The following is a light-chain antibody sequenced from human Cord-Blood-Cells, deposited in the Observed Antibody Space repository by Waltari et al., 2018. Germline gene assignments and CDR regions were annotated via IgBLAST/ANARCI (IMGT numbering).Light chain of an antibody. V-gene: IGLV2-23*01. CDR2: EGS. Sequence: QSALTQSASVSGSPGQSITISCTGTSSDVGSYNLVSWYQQHPGKAPKLMIYEGSKRPSGVSNRFSGSKSGNTASLTISGLQAEDEADYYCCSYAGSSTYVFGTETKVTVL. CDR3: CSYAGSSTYV. CDR1: SSDVGSYNL. J-gene: IGLJ1*01.